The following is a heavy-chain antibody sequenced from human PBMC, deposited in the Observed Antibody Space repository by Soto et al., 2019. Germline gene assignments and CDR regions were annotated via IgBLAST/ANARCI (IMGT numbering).Heavy chain of an antibody. CDR3: ARDAYCSTTSCYIYFDS. J-gene: IGHJ4*02. D-gene: IGHD2-2*01. CDR2: ISGSGGST. CDR1: GFTFSSYA. Sequence: GGSLRLSCAASGFTFSSYAMSWVRQAPGKGLEWVSAISGSGGSTYYADSVKGRFTISRDNSKNTLYLQMNSLRAEDTALYYCARDAYCSTTSCYIYFDSWGQGTLVTVSS. V-gene: IGHV3-23*01.